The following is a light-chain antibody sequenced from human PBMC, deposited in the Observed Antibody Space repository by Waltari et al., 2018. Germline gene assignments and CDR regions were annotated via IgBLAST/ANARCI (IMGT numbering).Light chain of an antibody. Sequence: SSELTQHPAVSVAMGQTVRITCQGDSPTSYYASRYQQRPGQAPILVMYVKNNRPSGVPDLFSGSSSDDAASLTITGAQAEDEGSYYCHSRDGSGVGGSFGGGTKLTVL. CDR2: VKN. J-gene: IGLJ2*01. V-gene: IGLV3-19*01. CDR1: SPTSYY. CDR3: HSRDGSGVGGS.